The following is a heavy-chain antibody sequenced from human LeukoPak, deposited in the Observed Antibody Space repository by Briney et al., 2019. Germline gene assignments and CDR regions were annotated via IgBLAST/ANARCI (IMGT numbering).Heavy chain of an antibody. V-gene: IGHV4-34*01. Sequence: SETLSLTCAVYGGSFGGYYWSWIRQPPGKGLEWIGEINHSGSTNYNPSLKSRVTISVDTSKNQFSLKLSSVTAADTAVYYCARVVVPAAIDAFDIWGQGTMVTVSS. CDR2: INHSGST. J-gene: IGHJ3*02. CDR3: ARVVVPAAIDAFDI. D-gene: IGHD2-2*02. CDR1: GGSFGGYY.